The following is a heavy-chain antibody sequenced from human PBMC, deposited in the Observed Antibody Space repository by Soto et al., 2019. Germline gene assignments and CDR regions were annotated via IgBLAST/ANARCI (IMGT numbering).Heavy chain of an antibody. Sequence: SETLSLTCTVSGGSISSSSYYWGWIRQPPGKGLEWIGSIYYSGSTYYNPSLKSRVTISVDTSKNQFSLKLSSVTAADTAVYYCARHSSSGSYYFDYWGQGTLVTVSS. D-gene: IGHD1-26*01. CDR1: GGSISSSSYY. J-gene: IGHJ4*02. CDR2: IYYSGST. CDR3: ARHSSSGSYYFDY. V-gene: IGHV4-39*01.